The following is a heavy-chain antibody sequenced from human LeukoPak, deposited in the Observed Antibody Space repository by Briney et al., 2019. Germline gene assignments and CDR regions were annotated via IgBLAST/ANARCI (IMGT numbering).Heavy chain of an antibody. CDR2: IYRSGST. V-gene: IGHV4-4*07. CDR3: ARVGGITLALAPSPFPDYNYYYMDV. D-gene: IGHD3-10*01. Sequence: SETLSLTCTVSGGSISSYYWSWIRQPAGKGLEWIGHIYRSGSTNYNPSLKSRVTISVDTSKNQFSLKLSSVTAADTAVYYCARVGGITLALAPSPFPDYNYYYMDVWGKGTTVTVSS. CDR1: GGSISSYY. J-gene: IGHJ6*03.